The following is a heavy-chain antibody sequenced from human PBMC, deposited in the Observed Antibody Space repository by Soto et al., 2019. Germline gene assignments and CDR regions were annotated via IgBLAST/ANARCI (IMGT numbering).Heavy chain of an antibody. CDR1: GYSFTSYW. CDR2: IYPGDSDT. CDR3: ARLGRYSSSWYLDY. D-gene: IGHD6-13*01. Sequence: GESLKISCKGSGYSFTSYWIGWVRQMPGKGLEWMRIIYPGDSDTRYSPSFQGQVTISAAKSISTAYLQWSSLRASDTAMYYCARLGRYSSSWYLDYWGQGTLVTVSS. V-gene: IGHV5-51*01. J-gene: IGHJ4*02.